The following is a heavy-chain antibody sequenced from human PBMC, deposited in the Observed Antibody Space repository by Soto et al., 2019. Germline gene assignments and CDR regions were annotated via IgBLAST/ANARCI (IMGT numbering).Heavy chain of an antibody. CDR2: INHSGTT. Sequence: QVQLRQWGAGLLKPSETLSLTCAVFGGSFSDYYWTWIRQPPGKGLEWIGEINHSGTTSYNPSLKSRLTISVDTSNNQFFLKLSSVTAADTAVYYCARKPIYHFFAGYYSVDYWGQGTLVTVSS. V-gene: IGHV4-34*01. J-gene: IGHJ4*02. D-gene: IGHD3-9*01. CDR1: GGSFSDYY. CDR3: ARKPIYHFFAGYYSVDY.